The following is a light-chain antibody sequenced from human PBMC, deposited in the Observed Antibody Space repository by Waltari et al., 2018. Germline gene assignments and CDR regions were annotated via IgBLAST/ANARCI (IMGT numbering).Light chain of an antibody. CDR2: GKN. Sequence: SSDLSQDPAVSVALGQTVRITCQGDILRTYYGNWCRQKPGQPPELVLYGKNNRPSGIPGRFSASSSGNTASLVITGAQAEDEADYYCSSRELSGHVVFGGGTRLTVL. V-gene: IGLV3-19*01. J-gene: IGLJ2*01. CDR1: ILRTYY. CDR3: SSRELSGHVV.